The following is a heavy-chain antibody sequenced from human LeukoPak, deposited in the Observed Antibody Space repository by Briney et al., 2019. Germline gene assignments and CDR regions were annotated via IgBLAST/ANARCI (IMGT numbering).Heavy chain of an antibody. Sequence: SVKVSCKASGGTFSSYAISWVRQAPGQVLEWMGGIIPIFGTANYAQKFQGRVTITADESTSTAYMELSSLRSEDTAVYYCAIGYCSSTSCYDHGYFDYWGQGTLVTVSS. CDR1: GGTFSSYA. D-gene: IGHD2-2*01. V-gene: IGHV1-69*01. J-gene: IGHJ4*02. CDR2: IIPIFGTA. CDR3: AIGYCSSTSCYDHGYFDY.